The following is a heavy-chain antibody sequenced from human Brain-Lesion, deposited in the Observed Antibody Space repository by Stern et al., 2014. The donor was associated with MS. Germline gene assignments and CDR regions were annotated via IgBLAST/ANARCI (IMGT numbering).Heavy chain of an antibody. J-gene: IGHJ4*02. CDR3: ARFPASRPHVFDS. CDR1: GGSISSSNW. Sequence: QLQLQESGPGLVKPSGTLSLTCAVSGGSISSSNWWSWVRQSPGKGLEWIGESAHSGSTIYNPSLQRRVTVSVDQSKNRFSLTLRSVTAADTAVYFCARFPASRPHVFDSWGQGTLVTVSS. V-gene: IGHV4-4*02. CDR2: SAHSGST. D-gene: IGHD6-13*01.